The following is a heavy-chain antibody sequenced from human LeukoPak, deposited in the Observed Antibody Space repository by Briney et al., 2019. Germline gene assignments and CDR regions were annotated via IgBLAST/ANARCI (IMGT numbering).Heavy chain of an antibody. D-gene: IGHD1-1*01. CDR1: GDTFINDY. CDR2: SNPSGGTA. Sequence: ASVKVSCKASGDTFINDYFHWVRQAPGQGLEWMGVSNPSGGTASYAQKFQGRVSMTRDMSTSTVYMELSSLRSDDTAVYYCARGNDGWPYYYYYYMDVWGKGTTVIVS. J-gene: IGHJ6*03. V-gene: IGHV1-46*01. CDR3: ARGNDGWPYYYYYYMDV.